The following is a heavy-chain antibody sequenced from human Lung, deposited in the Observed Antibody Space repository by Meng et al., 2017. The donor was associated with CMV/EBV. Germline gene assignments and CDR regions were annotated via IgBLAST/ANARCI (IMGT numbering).Heavy chain of an antibody. V-gene: IGHV3-66*02. J-gene: IGHJ4*02. D-gene: IGHD3-22*01. Sequence: GEXXKISCAASGFTVSSNYMSWVRQAPGKGLEWISVLHSDGFTKYADSVKGRFTISRDNPKNTLYLEMSSLRTEDTAVYYCARGILGGYYDSRGYVTDFWXQGTXVTVSS. CDR3: ARGILGGYYDSRGYVTDF. CDR1: GFTVSSNY. CDR2: LHSDGFT.